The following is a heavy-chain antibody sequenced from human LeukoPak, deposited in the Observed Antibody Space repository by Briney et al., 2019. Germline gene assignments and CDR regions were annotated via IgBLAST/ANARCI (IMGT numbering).Heavy chain of an antibody. V-gene: IGHV1-3*01. CDR3: AREKIITGLDP. CDR1: GYTFTSYA. D-gene: IGHD3-22*01. J-gene: IGHJ5*02. Sequence: VSVKVSCKASGYTFTSYAMHWVRQAPGQRLEWMGWINAGNGNTKYSQKFQGRVTITRDTSASTAYMELGSLRSEDTAVYYCAREKIITGLDPWGQGTLVTVSS. CDR2: INAGNGNT.